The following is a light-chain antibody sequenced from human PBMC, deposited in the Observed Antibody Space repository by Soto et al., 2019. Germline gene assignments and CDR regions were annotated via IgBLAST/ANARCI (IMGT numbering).Light chain of an antibody. CDR3: AAWDDSLNAVV. Sequence: QSVLTQPPSASGTPGQRVTISCSGSSSNIGTNTVNWYQQLPGTAPKLLIYSNNQRPSGVPDRFSGSKSGTSASLAISGLQSEDDAEYYCAAWDDSLNAVVFGGGTKLTVL. V-gene: IGLV1-44*01. J-gene: IGLJ2*01. CDR2: SNN. CDR1: SSNIGTNT.